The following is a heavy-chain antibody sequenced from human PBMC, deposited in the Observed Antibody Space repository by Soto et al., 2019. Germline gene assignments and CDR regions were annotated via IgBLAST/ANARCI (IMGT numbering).Heavy chain of an antibody. J-gene: IGHJ6*02. CDR1: GGSISSSSYY. V-gene: IGHV4-39*01. Sequence: SETLSLTCTVSGGSISSSSYYWGWIRQPPGKGLEWIGSIYYSGSTYYNPSLKSRVTISVDTSKNQFSLKLSSVTAADTAVYYCARLSVVVAARYYYGMDVWGQGTTVTVYS. CDR2: IYYSGST. CDR3: ARLSVVVAARYYYGMDV. D-gene: IGHD2-15*01.